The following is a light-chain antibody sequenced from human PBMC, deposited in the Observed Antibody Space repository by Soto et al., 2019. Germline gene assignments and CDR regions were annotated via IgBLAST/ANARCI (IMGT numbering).Light chain of an antibody. V-gene: IGKV3-15*01. Sequence: EILLTQSPATLSVSPGETATLSCRASQNVLSDLAWYQQKPGQAPRLLVYGATTRATDAPAKFRGSGSGTEFSLTISSLQSEDFATYYWQQYRSWPRTFGQGAKVEI. CDR3: QQYRSWPRT. CDR2: GAT. CDR1: QNVLSD. J-gene: IGKJ1*01.